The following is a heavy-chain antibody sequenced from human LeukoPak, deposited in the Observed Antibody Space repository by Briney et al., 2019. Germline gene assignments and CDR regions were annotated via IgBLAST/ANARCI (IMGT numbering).Heavy chain of an antibody. Sequence: GESLKISCKGAGYRFNNYWIGWVRQMPGKGLEWMELIYPGDSNTRYSPSFQGQVTISADKSISTAYLQWSSLKPSDTAMYYCARLQAESYYYYGMDVWGQGTTVTVYS. V-gene: IGHV5-51*01. D-gene: IGHD3-10*01. CDR1: GYRFNNYW. J-gene: IGHJ6*02. CDR3: ARLQAESYYYYGMDV. CDR2: IYPGDSNT.